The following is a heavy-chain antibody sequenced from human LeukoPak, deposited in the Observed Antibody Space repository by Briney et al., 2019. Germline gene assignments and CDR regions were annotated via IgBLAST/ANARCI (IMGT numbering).Heavy chain of an antibody. CDR3: ARAVADAVRYFDY. Sequence: PSGTLSLTCTVSGGSIRSSYYYWGWIRQPPGKGLEWIGYIYYSGSTNYNPSLKSRVTISVDTSKNQFSLKLSSVTAADTAVYYCARAVADAVRYFDYWGQGTLVTVSS. D-gene: IGHD6-19*01. J-gene: IGHJ4*02. V-gene: IGHV4-61*05. CDR1: GGSIRSSYYY. CDR2: IYYSGST.